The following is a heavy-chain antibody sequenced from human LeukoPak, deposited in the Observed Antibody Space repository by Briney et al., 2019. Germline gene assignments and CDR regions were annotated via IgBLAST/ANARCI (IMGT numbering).Heavy chain of an antibody. CDR1: GFTFSSYW. CDR2: INSDGSTT. CDR3: ARAGQYRFDY. D-gene: IGHD2/OR15-2a*01. J-gene: IGHJ4*02. V-gene: IGHV3-74*01. Sequence: GGSLRLSCAASGFTFSSYWMNWVRQAPGKGLVWVSRINSDGSTTNYADSVKGRFTISRDNAKNTLYLQMNSLRADDTAVYYCARAGQYRFDYWGQGALVTVSS.